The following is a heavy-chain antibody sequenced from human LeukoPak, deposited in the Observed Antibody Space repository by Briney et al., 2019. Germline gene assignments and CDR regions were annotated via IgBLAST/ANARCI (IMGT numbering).Heavy chain of an antibody. Sequence: PGGSLRLSCAASGFTFSSDAMSWVRQAPGKGLEWVSAISGSGGSTYYADSVKGRFTISRDNSKNTLYLQMNSLRAEDTAVYYCAKDLLTPNYYDSSGYYYPFDYWGQGTLVTVSS. CDR2: ISGSGGST. D-gene: IGHD3-22*01. CDR1: GFTFSSDA. V-gene: IGHV3-23*01. J-gene: IGHJ4*02. CDR3: AKDLLTPNYYDSSGYYYPFDY.